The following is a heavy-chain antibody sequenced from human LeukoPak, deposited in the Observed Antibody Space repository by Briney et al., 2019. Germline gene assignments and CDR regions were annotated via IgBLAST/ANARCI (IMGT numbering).Heavy chain of an antibody. J-gene: IGHJ4*02. CDR2: IIPIFGTA. V-gene: IGHV1-69*13. CDR3: AKDRGYYDSSGYSDY. Sequence: SVKVSCKASGYTFTSYGISWVRQAPGQGLEWMGGIIPIFGTANYAQKFQGRVTITADESTSTAYMELSSLRSEDTTVYYCAKDRGYYDSSGYSDYWGQGTLVTVSS. CDR1: GYTFTSYG. D-gene: IGHD3-22*01.